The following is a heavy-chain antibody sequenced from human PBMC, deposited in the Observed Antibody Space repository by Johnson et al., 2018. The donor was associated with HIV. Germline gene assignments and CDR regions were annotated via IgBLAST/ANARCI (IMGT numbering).Heavy chain of an antibody. CDR3: ASEVRGVLDI. J-gene: IGHJ3*02. V-gene: IGHV3-30*02. CDR1: GFTFSSND. D-gene: IGHD3-10*01. CDR2: IRYDGSNK. Sequence: QVQLVESGGGVVQPGRSLRLSCAASGFTFSSNDMHWVRQAPGKGLEWVAFIRYDGSNKYYADSVKGRFTISRDNSKNTLYLQMNSLRAEDTAVYYCASEVRGVLDIWGQGTMVTVSS.